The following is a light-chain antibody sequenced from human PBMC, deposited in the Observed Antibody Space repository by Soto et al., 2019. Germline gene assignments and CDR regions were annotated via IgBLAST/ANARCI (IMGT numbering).Light chain of an antibody. Sequence: QAVLTQPRSVSGSPGQSVTISCTGTSSDVGAYIYVSWYQQHPGKAPKVMIYDVTKRPSGVPDRFSGSKSGNTASLTISGLQAEDEADSYCCSYAGSLYVFGTGTKLTVL. CDR2: DVT. V-gene: IGLV2-11*01. CDR3: CSYAGSLYV. J-gene: IGLJ1*01. CDR1: SSDVGAYIY.